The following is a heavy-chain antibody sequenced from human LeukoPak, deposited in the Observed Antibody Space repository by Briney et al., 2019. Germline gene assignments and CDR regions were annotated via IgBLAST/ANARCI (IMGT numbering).Heavy chain of an antibody. Sequence: SETLSLTCAVYGGSFSGYYWSWIRQPPGKGLEWIGEINHSGSTNYNPSLKSRVTISVGTSKNQFSLKLSSVTAADTAVYYCARDPFNWSTTGGDYWGQGTLVTVSS. J-gene: IGHJ4*02. V-gene: IGHV4-34*01. CDR2: INHSGST. D-gene: IGHD3-9*01. CDR1: GGSFSGYY. CDR3: ARDPFNWSTTGGDY.